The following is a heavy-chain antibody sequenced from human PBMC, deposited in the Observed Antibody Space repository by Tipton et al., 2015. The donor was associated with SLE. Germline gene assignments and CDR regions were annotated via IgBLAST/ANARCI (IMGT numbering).Heavy chain of an antibody. CDR3: ALASVTGVEYVQH. D-gene: IGHD6-19*01. CDR1: GFTFDDYV. Sequence: SLRLSCAASGFTFDDYVVHWVRQPPGKGLEWVSLISGDGGGTYFADSVKGRFTISRDNSKNYLYLQMNSLRPEDTAFYCCALASVTGVEYVQHWGQGTLVIVSS. J-gene: IGHJ1*01. V-gene: IGHV3-43*02. CDR2: ISGDGGGT.